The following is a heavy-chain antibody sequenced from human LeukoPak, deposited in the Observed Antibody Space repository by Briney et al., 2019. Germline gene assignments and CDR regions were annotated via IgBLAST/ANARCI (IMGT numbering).Heavy chain of an antibody. CDR3: AKLSGGYYGSGSYYSWFDP. D-gene: IGHD3-10*01. V-gene: IGHV3-30-3*02. Sequence: PGRSLRLSCAASGFTFSSYAMHWVRQAPGKGLEWVAVISYDGSNKYYADSVKGRFTISRDNSKNTLYLQMNSLRAEDTAVYYCAKLSGGYYGSGSYYSWFDPWGQGTLVTVSS. CDR2: ISYDGSNK. CDR1: GFTFSSYA. J-gene: IGHJ5*02.